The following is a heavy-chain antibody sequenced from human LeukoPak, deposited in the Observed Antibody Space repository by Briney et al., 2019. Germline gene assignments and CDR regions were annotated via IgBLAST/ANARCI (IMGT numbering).Heavy chain of an antibody. J-gene: IGHJ4*02. CDR1: GFTFSSYE. V-gene: IGHV3-48*03. D-gene: IGHD3-10*01. CDR3: ARASGSGSYYEVRFDY. Sequence: PGGSLRLSCAASGFTFSSYEMNWVRQAPGKGLEWVSYISSSGSTIYYADSVKGRFTISRDNAKNSLNLQMNSLRAEDTAVYYCARASGSGSYYEVRFDYWGQGTLVTVSS. CDR2: ISSSGSTI.